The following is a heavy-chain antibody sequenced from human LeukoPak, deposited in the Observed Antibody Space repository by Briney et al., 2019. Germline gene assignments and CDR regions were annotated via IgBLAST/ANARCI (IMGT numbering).Heavy chain of an antibody. CDR2: FSSNGGST. CDR1: GFTFSTYA. V-gene: IGHV3-64D*09. Sequence: GGSLRLSCSASGFTFSTYAMHWVRQAPGKGLESVSTFSSNGGSTYYADSVKGRFTISRNNSMNTLYLQMSSLTAEDTAVYYCLKVPNYSSGYWGQGTLVTVSS. J-gene: IGHJ4*02. D-gene: IGHD6-25*01. CDR3: LKVPNYSSGY.